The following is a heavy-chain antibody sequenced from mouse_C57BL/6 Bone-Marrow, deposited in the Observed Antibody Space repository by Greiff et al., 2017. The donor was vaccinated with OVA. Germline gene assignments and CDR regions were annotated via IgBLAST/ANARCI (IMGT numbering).Heavy chain of an antibody. V-gene: IGHV1-80*01. CDR3: ARSGYYGSSLAY. Sequence: QVQLKQSGAELVKPGASVKISCKASGYAFSSYWMNWVKQRPGQGLEWIGQIYPGDGDTNYNGKFKGKATLTAGKSSSTAYMQLSSLTSEDSAVYFCARSGYYGSSLAYWGQGTTLTVSS. D-gene: IGHD1-1*01. CDR2: IYPGDGDT. CDR1: GYAFSSYW. J-gene: IGHJ2*01.